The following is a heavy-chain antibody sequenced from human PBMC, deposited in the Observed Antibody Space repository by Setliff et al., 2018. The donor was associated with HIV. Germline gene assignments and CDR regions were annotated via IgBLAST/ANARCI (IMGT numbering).Heavy chain of an antibody. D-gene: IGHD3-10*01. CDR2: IVPGSGAT. CDR3: AKDSDFGGTTNWFDP. J-gene: IGHJ5*02. Sequence: ASVKVSCKTSGYTFTAFYIHWVRQAPGQGLEWMGRIVPGSGATDYAPIFQGRVTLTTDTSTNTAYMDLGSLRSDDTAVYYCAKDSDFGGTTNWFDPWGQGTLVTVSS. V-gene: IGHV1-2*06. CDR1: GYTFTAFY.